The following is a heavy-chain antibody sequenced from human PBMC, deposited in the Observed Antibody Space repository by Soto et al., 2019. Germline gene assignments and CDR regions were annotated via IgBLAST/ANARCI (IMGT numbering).Heavy chain of an antibody. D-gene: IGHD6-13*01. CDR3: ARGADHYPIAAAGNRWFDP. V-gene: IGHV4-34*01. Sequence: SETLSLTCAVYGGSFSGYYWSWIRQPPGKGLEWIGEINHSGSTNYNPSLKSRVTISVDTSKNQFSLKLSSVTAADTAVYYCARGADHYPIAAAGNRWFDPWGQGTLVTVSS. J-gene: IGHJ5*02. CDR2: INHSGST. CDR1: GGSFSGYY.